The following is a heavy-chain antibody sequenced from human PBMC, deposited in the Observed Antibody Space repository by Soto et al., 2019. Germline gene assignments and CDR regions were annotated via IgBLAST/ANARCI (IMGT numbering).Heavy chain of an antibody. Sequence: SETLSLTCTVSGGSISSGGYYWSWIRQHPGKGLEWIGYIYYSGSTYYNPSLKSRVTISIDTSKNQFSLKLSSVTAADTAVYYFARDRSSRRAREHWFDPWGQGTLVTVSS. CDR1: GGSISSGGYY. V-gene: IGHV4-31*03. CDR3: ARDRSSRRAREHWFDP. CDR2: IYYSGST. J-gene: IGHJ5*02. D-gene: IGHD6-6*01.